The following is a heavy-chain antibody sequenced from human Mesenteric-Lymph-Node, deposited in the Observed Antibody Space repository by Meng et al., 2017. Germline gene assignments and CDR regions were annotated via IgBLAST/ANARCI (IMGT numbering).Heavy chain of an antibody. J-gene: IGHJ4*02. V-gene: IGHV3-30*04. D-gene: IGHD3-22*01. CDR3: ARVRDSSGYYYFDY. CDR2: ISYDGSNK. Sequence: GESLKISCAASGFTFSSYAMHWVRQAPGKGLEWVAVISYDGSNKYYADSVKGRFTISRDNAKNSLYLQMNSLRAEDTAVYYCARVRDSSGYYYFDYWGQGTLVTVSS. CDR1: GFTFSSYA.